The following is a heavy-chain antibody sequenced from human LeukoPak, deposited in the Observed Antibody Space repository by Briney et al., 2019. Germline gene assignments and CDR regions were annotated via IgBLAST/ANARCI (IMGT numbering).Heavy chain of an antibody. Sequence: GGSLRLSCAASGFTFSSYAMHWVRQAPGKGLEWVAVISYDGSNKYYADSVKGRFTISRGNSKNTLYLQMNSLRAEDTAVYYCAREYITSSGRASDIWGQGTMVTVSS. J-gene: IGHJ3*02. V-gene: IGHV3-30-3*01. D-gene: IGHD6-6*01. CDR3: AREYITSSGRASDI. CDR2: ISYDGSNK. CDR1: GFTFSSYA.